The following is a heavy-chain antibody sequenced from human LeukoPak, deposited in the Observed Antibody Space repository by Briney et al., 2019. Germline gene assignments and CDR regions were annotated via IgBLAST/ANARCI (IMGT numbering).Heavy chain of an antibody. J-gene: IGHJ6*02. D-gene: IGHD2-2*02. V-gene: IGHV4-61*05. Sequence: SETLSLTCTVSGGSISSSSYYWGWIRQPPGKGLEWIGYIYYSGSTNYNPSLKSRVTISVDTSKNQFSLKLSSVTAADTAVYYCARGWHCSSTSCYRVGSGMDVWGQGTTVTVSS. CDR1: GGSISSSSYY. CDR2: IYYSGST. CDR3: ARGWHCSSTSCYRVGSGMDV.